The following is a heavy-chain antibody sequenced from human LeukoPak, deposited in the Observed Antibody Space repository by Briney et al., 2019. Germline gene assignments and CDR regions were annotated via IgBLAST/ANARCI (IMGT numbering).Heavy chain of an antibody. CDR2: ISSSSSYI. Sequence: GGSLRLSCAASGFTFSSYSMNWVRQAPGKGLEWVSSISSSSSYIYYADSVKGRFTISRDNAKNSLYLQMNSLRAEDTAVYYCASSGWYVAFGDYFDYWGQGTLVTVSS. CDR3: ASSGWYVAFGDYFDY. CDR1: GFTFSSYS. V-gene: IGHV3-21*01. D-gene: IGHD6-19*01. J-gene: IGHJ4*02.